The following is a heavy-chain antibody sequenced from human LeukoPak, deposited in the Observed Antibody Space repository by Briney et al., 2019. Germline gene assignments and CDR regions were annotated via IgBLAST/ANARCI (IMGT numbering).Heavy chain of an antibody. V-gene: IGHV4-59*08. D-gene: IGHD3-9*01. CDR3: ARVGGYDILTGDY. CDR1: GGSISSYY. J-gene: IGHJ4*02. Sequence: SETLSLTCTVSGGSISSYYWSWIRQPPGKGLEWIGYIYYSGSTYYNPSLKSRVTISVDTSKNQFSLKLSSVTAADTAVYYCARVGGYDILTGDYRGQGTLVTVSS. CDR2: IYYSGST.